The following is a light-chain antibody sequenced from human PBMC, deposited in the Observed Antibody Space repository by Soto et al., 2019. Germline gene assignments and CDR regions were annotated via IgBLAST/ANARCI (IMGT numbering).Light chain of an antibody. CDR1: SSNIGAGYD. CDR2: SNS. V-gene: IGLV1-40*01. CDR3: QSYDRSPSQDVV. Sequence: QSVLTQPPSVSGAPGQNVTISCTESSSNIGAGYDVHWYQHLPGTAPKLLIYSNSNRPSGVPDRFSGSRSGTSASLAITGLQADDEADYFGQSYDRSPSQDVVFGGGTKLTVL. J-gene: IGLJ2*01.